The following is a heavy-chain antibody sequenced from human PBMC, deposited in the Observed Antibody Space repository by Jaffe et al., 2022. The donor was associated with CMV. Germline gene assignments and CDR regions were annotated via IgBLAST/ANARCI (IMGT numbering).Heavy chain of an antibody. CDR2: IYYSGST. V-gene: IGHV4-59*08. CDR3: ARRRRLWSEYYFDY. Sequence: QVQLQESGPGLVKPSETLSLTCTVSGGSISSYYWSWIRQPPGKGLEWIGYIYYSGSTNYNPSLKSRVTISVDTSKNQFSLKLSSVTAADTAVYYCARRRRLWSEYYFDYWGQGTLVTVSS. J-gene: IGHJ4*02. D-gene: IGHD5-18*01. CDR1: GGSISSYY.